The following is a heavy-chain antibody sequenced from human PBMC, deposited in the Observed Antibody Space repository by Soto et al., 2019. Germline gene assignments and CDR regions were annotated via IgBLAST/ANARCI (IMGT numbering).Heavy chain of an antibody. CDR1: GFTFSNYA. J-gene: IGHJ4*02. D-gene: IGHD6-6*01. CDR2: SSGSGDNT. V-gene: IGHV3-23*01. Sequence: EVQLLESGGGLVQPGGSLRLSCAASGFTFSNYAMTWVRQAPGKGLEWVSTSSGSGDNTYYADSVRGRFTISRDNSKNTLYLQMNSLRADDTAVYYCAKRPLAARHTDYWGQGPLVTVSS. CDR3: AKRPLAARHTDY.